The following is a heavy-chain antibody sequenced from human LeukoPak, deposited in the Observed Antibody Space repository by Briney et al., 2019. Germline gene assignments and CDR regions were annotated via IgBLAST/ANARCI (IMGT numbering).Heavy chain of an antibody. CDR3: AAHIVVVPAAIT. CDR2: IKQDEIEK. V-gene: IGHV3-7*01. J-gene: IGHJ5*02. D-gene: IGHD2-2*01. Sequence: GGSLRLSCAASGFTFSSYWMSWVRQAPGKGLEWVANIKQDEIEKYYVDSVKGRFTISRDNSKNTLYLQMNSLRAEDTAVYYCAAHIVVVPAAITWGQGTLVTVSS. CDR1: GFTFSSYW.